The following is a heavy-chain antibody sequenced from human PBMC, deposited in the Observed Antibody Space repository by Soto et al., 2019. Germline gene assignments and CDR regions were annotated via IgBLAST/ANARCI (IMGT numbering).Heavy chain of an antibody. J-gene: IGHJ4*02. Sequence: QVQLVQSGAEVKKPGSSVKVSCKASGGTFSSYTISWVRQAPGQGLEWMGRIIHILGIANYAQKFQGRVTIPADKSTSTAYMELGSLRSEDTDVYYCASSPQYYYYSSGYSQYWGQGTLVTVSS. CDR1: GGTFSSYT. CDR3: ASSPQYYYYSSGYSQY. V-gene: IGHV1-69*02. D-gene: IGHD3-22*01. CDR2: IIHILGIA.